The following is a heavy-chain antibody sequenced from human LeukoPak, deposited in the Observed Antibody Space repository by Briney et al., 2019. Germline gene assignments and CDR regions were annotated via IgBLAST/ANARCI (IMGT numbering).Heavy chain of an antibody. V-gene: IGHV5-10-1*01. J-gene: IGHJ4*02. CDR2: IDPRDSYT. CDR3: ARHEYYYDSSGYKGVDY. CDR1: GYSFTNYW. Sequence: GESLKISCKGSGYSFTNYWISWVRQMPGKGLEWMGKIDPRDSYTNYSPSFQGHVTISADKSISTAYLQWSSLQASDTAMYYCARHEYYYDSSGYKGVDYWGQGTLVTVSS. D-gene: IGHD3-22*01.